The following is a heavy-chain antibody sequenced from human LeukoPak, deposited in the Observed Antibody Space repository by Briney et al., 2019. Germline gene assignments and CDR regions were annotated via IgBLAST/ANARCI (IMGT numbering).Heavy chain of an antibody. CDR2: MWYDRSTK. CDR3: ARAGDLWGGYWIDS. V-gene: IGHV3-33*01. CDR1: GFTFSSYG. D-gene: IGHD3-3*01. Sequence: GGSLRLSCAASGFTFSSYGMHWVRQAPRKGLEWVAVMWYDRSTKYYADSVKGRFTISRDNSKNTLYLQMNSLRVEDTAVYYCARAGDLWGGYWIDSWGQGTLVTVSS. J-gene: IGHJ4*02.